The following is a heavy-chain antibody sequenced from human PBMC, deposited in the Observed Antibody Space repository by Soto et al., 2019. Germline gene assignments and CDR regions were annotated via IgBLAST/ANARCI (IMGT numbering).Heavy chain of an antibody. V-gene: IGHV3-23*01. J-gene: IGHJ4*02. CDR2: IRSNTAIT. Sequence: PGGSLRLSCVASGFSFNPDVMAWDRQAPGKGQEWVSAIRSNTAITHYPDSMRGRFTISRVNSENTIFLEGHSLRVEDWAVCFCVKASCGAWPYYFDSWGEGTLVTVSS. CDR3: VKASCGAWPYYFDS. CDR1: GFSFNPDV. D-gene: IGHD3-10*01.